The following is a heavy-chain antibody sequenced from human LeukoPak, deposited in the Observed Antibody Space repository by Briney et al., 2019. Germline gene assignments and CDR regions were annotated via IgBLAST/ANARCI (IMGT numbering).Heavy chain of an antibody. CDR1: GFTFSSYW. D-gene: IGHD2-15*01. Sequence: GGSLRLSCAASGFTFSSYWMSWVRQAPGKGLEGVVNIKQDGSEKYYVDSVKGRFTISRDNAKNSLYLQMNSLRAEDTAVYYCASIPNKYCSGGSCYPDYWGQGTLVTVSS. CDR2: IKQDGSEK. V-gene: IGHV3-7*01. J-gene: IGHJ4*02. CDR3: ASIPNKYCSGGSCYPDY.